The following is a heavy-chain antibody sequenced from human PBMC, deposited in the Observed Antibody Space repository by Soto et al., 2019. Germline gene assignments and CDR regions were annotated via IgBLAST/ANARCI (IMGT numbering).Heavy chain of an antibody. J-gene: IGHJ6*03. CDR1: GFTFSNYA. CDR3: ARDGVLPSGSYYYYYYYYMDV. Sequence: GGSLRLSCAASGFTFSNYAINWVRQAPGKGLEWVSSISSSSSYIFYADSVKGRFTISRDNAKNSLYLQMNSLRAEDTAVYYCARDGVLPSGSYYYYYYYYMDVWGKGTTVTVSS. V-gene: IGHV3-21*04. CDR2: ISSSSSYI. D-gene: IGHD3-10*01.